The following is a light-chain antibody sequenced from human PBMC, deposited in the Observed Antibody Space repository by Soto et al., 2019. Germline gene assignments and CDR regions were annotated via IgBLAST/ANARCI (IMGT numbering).Light chain of an antibody. CDR2: KVS. Sequence: VVMTQSPLYLPVTLGQSASISCRASNRLEHSDGKTHLNWFQQRPGQSPRRLIYKVSKRGSGVPDRVSGSGSGTAFTLKLSRVEAEEVGVYYCMQATHWPWTLGEGTKV. J-gene: IGKJ1*01. CDR1: NRLEHSDGKTH. CDR3: MQATHWPWT. V-gene: IGKV2-30*02.